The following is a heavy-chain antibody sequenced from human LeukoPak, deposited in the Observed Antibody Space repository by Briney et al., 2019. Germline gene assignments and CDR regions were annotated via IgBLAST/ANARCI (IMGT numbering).Heavy chain of an antibody. CDR1: GYTYTSYD. D-gene: IGHD2-2*01. CDR2: MNPNSGNT. J-gene: IGHJ4*02. CDR3: ARVSHCSSTSCLDY. V-gene: IGHV1-8*01. Sequence: ASVKVSCKASGYTYTSYDINWVRQATGQGLEWLGWMNPNSGNTGYAQKFQGRVTMTRNTSISTAYMELSSLRSEDTAVYYCARVSHCSSTSCLDYWGQGTLVTVSS.